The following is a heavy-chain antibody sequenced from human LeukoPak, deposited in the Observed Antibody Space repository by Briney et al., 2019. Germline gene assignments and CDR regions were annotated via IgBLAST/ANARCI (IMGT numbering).Heavy chain of an antibody. D-gene: IGHD5-18*01. CDR3: ARDSGLGYSSAFDI. CDR1: GFIVSSNY. CDR2: IYSGGST. V-gene: IGHV3-66*01. Sequence: GGSLRLSCAASGFIVSSNYMSWVRQAPGKGLEWVSVIYSGGSTYYADSVKGRFTISRDNSKNTLYLQMNSLRAEDTAVYYCARDSGLGYSSAFDIWGQGTMVTVSS. J-gene: IGHJ3*02.